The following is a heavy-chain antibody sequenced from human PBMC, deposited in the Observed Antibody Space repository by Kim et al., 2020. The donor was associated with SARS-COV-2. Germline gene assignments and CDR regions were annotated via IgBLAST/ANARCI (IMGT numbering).Heavy chain of an antibody. CDR1: GGSISSYY. CDR3: ARVVVRGVNGFDP. V-gene: IGHV4-59*13. CDR2: IYYSGST. J-gene: IGHJ5*02. Sequence: SETLSLTCTVSGGSISSYYWSWIRQPPGKGLEWIGYIYYSGSTNYNPSLKSRVTISVDTSKNQFSLKLSSVTAADTAVYYCARVVVRGVNGFDPWGQGTLVTVSS. D-gene: IGHD3-10*01.